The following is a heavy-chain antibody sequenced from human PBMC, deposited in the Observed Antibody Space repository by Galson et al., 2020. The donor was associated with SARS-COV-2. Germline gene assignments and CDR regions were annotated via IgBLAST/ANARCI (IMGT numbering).Heavy chain of an antibody. V-gene: IGHV3-23*01. CDR3: AKARVPAAVKCFDP. D-gene: IGHD2-2*01. CDR1: GFTFSSYA. Sequence: GGSLRLSCAASGFTFSSYAMSWVRQAQGRGLEWVSTITTSGTSTYYADSVKGRFTISRDNSKNTLYLQMNSLRAEDTAVYYCAKARVPAAVKCFDPWGQGTLVTVSS. J-gene: IGHJ5*02. CDR2: ITTSGTST.